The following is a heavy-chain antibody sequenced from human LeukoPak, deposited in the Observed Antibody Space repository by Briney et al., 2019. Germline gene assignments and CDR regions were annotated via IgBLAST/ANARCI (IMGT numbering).Heavy chain of an antibody. V-gene: IGHV4-61*01. D-gene: IGHD3-9*01. Sequence: SETLSLTCTVSGYSISSGYYWSWIRQPPGKGLEWIGHIYYSGSTNYNPSLRSRVTISVDTSKNQFSLKLSSVTAADTAVYYCARVLRYFDWLSYYFDYWGQGTLVTVSS. CDR1: GYSISSGYY. J-gene: IGHJ4*02. CDR2: IYYSGST. CDR3: ARVLRYFDWLSYYFDY.